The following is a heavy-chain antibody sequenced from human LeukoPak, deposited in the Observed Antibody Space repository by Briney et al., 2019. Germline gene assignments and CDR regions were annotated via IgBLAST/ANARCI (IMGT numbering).Heavy chain of an antibody. Sequence: GGSLRLSCAASGFTLSSYAMSWVRQAPGKGLEWASAISGSGGSTYYADSVKGRFTISRDNSKNTLYLQMNSLRAEDTAVYYCAKDRRGNWNYVGAFDIWGQGTMVTVSS. J-gene: IGHJ3*02. V-gene: IGHV3-23*01. D-gene: IGHD1-7*01. CDR3: AKDRRGNWNYVGAFDI. CDR1: GFTLSSYA. CDR2: ISGSGGST.